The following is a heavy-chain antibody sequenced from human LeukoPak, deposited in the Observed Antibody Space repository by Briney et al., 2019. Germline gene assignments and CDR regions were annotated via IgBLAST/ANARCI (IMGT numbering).Heavy chain of an antibody. CDR1: GGSFSGYY. CDR2: INHSGST. V-gene: IGHV4-34*01. Sequence: SETLPLTCAVYGGSFSGYYWSWIRQPPGKGLEWIGEINHSGSTNYNPSLKSRVTISVDTSKNQFSLKLSSVTAADTAVYYCASGSWSGWWAFDIWGQGTMVTVSS. CDR3: ASGSWSGWWAFDI. D-gene: IGHD6-19*01. J-gene: IGHJ3*02.